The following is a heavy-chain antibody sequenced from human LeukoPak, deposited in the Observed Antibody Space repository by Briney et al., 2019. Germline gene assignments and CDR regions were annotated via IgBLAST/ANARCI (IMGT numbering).Heavy chain of an antibody. CDR1: GFTFSTYG. CDR3: GKVYYEFWSGPSRGAFDI. CDR2: IRDDGNNK. J-gene: IGHJ3*02. V-gene: IGHV3-30*02. Sequence: GGSLRLSCAAPGFTFSTYGMHWGRQAPGKGLEWGAFIRDDGNNKYYADSVKGRFTISRDNSKNTLYLQMNSLRAEDTAVYYCGKVYYEFWSGPSRGAFDIWGQGTILTVSS. D-gene: IGHD3-3*01.